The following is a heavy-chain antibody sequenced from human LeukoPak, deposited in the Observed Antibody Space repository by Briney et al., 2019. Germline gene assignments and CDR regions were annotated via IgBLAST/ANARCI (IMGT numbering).Heavy chain of an antibody. CDR1: GFTFSSYG. D-gene: IGHD3-22*01. CDR3: AKRHSLYDSSGYYVDY. CDR2: ISYDGSNK. V-gene: IGHV3-30*18. J-gene: IGHJ4*02. Sequence: PGGSLRLSCAASGFTFSSYGMHWVRQAPGKGLEWVAVISYDGSNKYYADSVKGRFTISRDNSKNTLYLQMNSLRAEDTAVYYCAKRHSLYDSSGYYVDYWGQGTLVTVSS.